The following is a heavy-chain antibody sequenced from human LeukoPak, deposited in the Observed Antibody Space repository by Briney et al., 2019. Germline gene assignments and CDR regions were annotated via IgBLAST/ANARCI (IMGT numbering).Heavy chain of an antibody. CDR1: GYSLSSGYY. D-gene: IGHD6-13*01. Sequence: SETLSLTCTVSGYSLSSGYYWGWIRQPPGKGLEWIGSIYHSGSTYYNPSLKSRVTISVDTSKNQFSLKLSSVTAADTAVYYCARDVVAAPGTWDYWGQGTLVTVSS. CDR2: IYHSGST. V-gene: IGHV4-38-2*02. CDR3: ARDVVAAPGTWDY. J-gene: IGHJ4*02.